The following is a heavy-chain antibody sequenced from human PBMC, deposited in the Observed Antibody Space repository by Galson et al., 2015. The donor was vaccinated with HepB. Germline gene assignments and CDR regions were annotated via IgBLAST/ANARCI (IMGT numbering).Heavy chain of an antibody. J-gene: IGHJ3*02. CDR2: IFPSASDT. V-gene: IGHV5-51*01. CDR3: ARRPRKDAFDI. Sequence: QSGAEVKKPGESLKISCQVSGYTFPNYWIGWVRQMPGKGLEWMGIIFPSASDTRYSPSFQAQLTISPDNSINTAYLQWTRLMASDTAIYYCARRPRKDAFDIWGQGTMVTVSS. CDR1: GYTFPNYW.